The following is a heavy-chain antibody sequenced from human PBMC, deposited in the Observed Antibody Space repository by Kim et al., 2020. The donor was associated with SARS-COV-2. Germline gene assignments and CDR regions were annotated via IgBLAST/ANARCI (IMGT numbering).Heavy chain of an antibody. J-gene: IGHJ6*02. D-gene: IGHD3-10*01. V-gene: IGHV3-23*01. Sequence: GRFTVSRDNSKNTLYLQMNSQRGEDTAVFYCAKGYASGTYLLRYQYGLDVWGQGTTVTVSS. CDR3: AKGYASGTYLLRYQYGLDV.